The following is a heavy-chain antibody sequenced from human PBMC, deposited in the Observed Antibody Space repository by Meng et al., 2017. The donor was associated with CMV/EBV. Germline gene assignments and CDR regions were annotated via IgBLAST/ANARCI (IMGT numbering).Heavy chain of an antibody. CDR2: IYYSGST. CDR3: ARDYGYCSSTSCYGNWYFDL. V-gene: IGHV4-31*02. D-gene: IGHD2-2*03. Sequence: SGDYFWSWSRQPPGKGLEWIGYIYYSGSTYYNPSLKSRVTISVDTSKNQFSLKLSSVTAADTAVYYCARDYGYCSSTSCYGNWYFDLWGRGTLVTVSS. J-gene: IGHJ2*01. CDR1: SGDYF.